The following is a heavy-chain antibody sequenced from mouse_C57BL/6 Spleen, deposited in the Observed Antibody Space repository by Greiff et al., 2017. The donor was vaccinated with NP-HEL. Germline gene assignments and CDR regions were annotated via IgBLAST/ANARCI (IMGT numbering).Heavy chain of an antibody. CDR3: GRADYYSDYALDY. J-gene: IGHJ4*01. CDR1: GYTFTDHI. D-gene: IGHD2-1*01. Sequence: VQVVESGAELASPGASVTLSCKASGYTFTDHIMNWVKKRPGQGLEWIGRIYPVSGETNYNQKFMGKATFTVDRSSSTVYMVLNSLTSEDPAVYYCGRADYYSDYALDYWGQGTSVTVSS. V-gene: IGHV1-11*01. CDR2: IYPVSGET.